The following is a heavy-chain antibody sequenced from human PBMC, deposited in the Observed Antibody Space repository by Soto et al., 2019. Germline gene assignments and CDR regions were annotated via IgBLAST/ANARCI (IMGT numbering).Heavy chain of an antibody. D-gene: IGHD2-15*01. CDR2: LSVGNGDT. CDR3: ATSEGDCGGGSCYNYFYYYGMDV. CDR1: GDTRTDFS. Sequence: ASVKVSCKASGDTRTDFSMHWVRQAPGQRPEWMGWLSVGNGDTKYSQKFQGRVTITRDTSARTANMELSNLRSEGTAVYYCATSEGDCGGGSCYNYFYYYGMDVWGQGTTVTV. V-gene: IGHV1-3*01. J-gene: IGHJ6*02.